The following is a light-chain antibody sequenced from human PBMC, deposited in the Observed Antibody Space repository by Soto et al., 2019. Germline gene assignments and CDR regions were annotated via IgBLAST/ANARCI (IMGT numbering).Light chain of an antibody. CDR3: QQYGSSSMYT. V-gene: IGKV3-20*01. CDR2: GAS. Sequence: EILLTQSPGTLSLSPGERATLSRRASQSVSSSYLAWYQQKPGQAPRLLIYGASSRATGIPDRFSGSGSGTDFTLTISRLEPEDFAVYYCQQYGSSSMYTFGQGTKLEIK. CDR1: QSVSSSY. J-gene: IGKJ2*01.